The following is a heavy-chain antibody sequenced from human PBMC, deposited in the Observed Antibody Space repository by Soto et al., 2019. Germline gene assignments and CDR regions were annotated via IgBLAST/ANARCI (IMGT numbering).Heavy chain of an antibody. CDR3: ARGYCSGGSCGLFDY. Sequence: SETLSLTCTVSGGSISSYYWSWIRQPQGKGLEWIGYIYYSGSTNYNPSLKSRVTISVDTSKNQFSLKLSSVTAADTAVYYCARGYCSGGSCGLFDYWGQGTLVTVSS. D-gene: IGHD2-15*01. CDR2: IYYSGST. CDR1: GGSISSYY. J-gene: IGHJ4*02. V-gene: IGHV4-59*01.